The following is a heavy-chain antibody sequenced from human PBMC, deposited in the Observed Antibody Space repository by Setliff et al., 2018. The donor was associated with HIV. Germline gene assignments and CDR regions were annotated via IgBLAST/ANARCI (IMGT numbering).Heavy chain of an antibody. CDR1: GYSISSGYY. V-gene: IGHV4-38-2*01. J-gene: IGHJ4*02. CDR2: IYHSGST. CDR3: ASGLRYYDSSGYYPH. Sequence: PSETLSLTCAVSGYSISSGYYWGWIRQPPGKGLEWIGSIYHSGSTYYNPSLKSRVTISVDTSKNQFSPKLRSVTAADTAVYYCASGLRYYDSSGYYPHWGQGTLVTVSS. D-gene: IGHD3-22*01.